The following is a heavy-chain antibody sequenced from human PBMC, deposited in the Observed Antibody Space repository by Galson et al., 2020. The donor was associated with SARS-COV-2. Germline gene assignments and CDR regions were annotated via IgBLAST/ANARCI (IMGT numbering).Heavy chain of an antibody. CDR3: ARHSGTLIAVAGLDY. V-gene: IGHV4-39*01. Sequence: SETLSLTCTVSGGSISSSSYYWGWIRQPPGKGLEWIGSIYYSGSTYYNPSLKSRVTISVDTSKNQFSLKLSSVTAADTAVYYCARHSGTLIAVAGLDYWGQGTLVTVSS. CDR1: GGSISSSSYY. CDR2: IYYSGST. D-gene: IGHD6-19*01. J-gene: IGHJ4*02.